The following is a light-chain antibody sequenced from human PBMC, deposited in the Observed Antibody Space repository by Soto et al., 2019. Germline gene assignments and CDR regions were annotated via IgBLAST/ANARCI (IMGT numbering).Light chain of an antibody. Sequence: QTVVTQEPSFSVSPGGTVTFTCGLNSASVTISYYASRYQQTPGQPPRTLIHSTDTRSSGVPDRFSGFLLGNKAALTITGAQTEDESDYYCALYMGSGTYVFGGGTKLTVL. CDR3: ALYMGSGTYV. J-gene: IGLJ2*01. CDR2: STD. V-gene: IGLV8-61*01. CDR1: SASVTISYY.